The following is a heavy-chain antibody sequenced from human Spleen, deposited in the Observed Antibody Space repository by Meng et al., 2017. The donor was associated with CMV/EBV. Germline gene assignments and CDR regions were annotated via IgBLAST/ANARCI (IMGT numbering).Heavy chain of an antibody. CDR1: FSRYA. CDR3: AKARDYYYDSSAYSGYFDY. Sequence: FSRYAMSWVRKAPGKGLEWVSDIRGSGGSTYYADSVKGRFTISRDNSKNTLYLQMNSLRAEDTAVYYCAKARDYYYDSSAYSGYFDYWGQGTLVTVSS. CDR2: IRGSGGST. V-gene: IGHV3-23*01. D-gene: IGHD3-22*01. J-gene: IGHJ4*02.